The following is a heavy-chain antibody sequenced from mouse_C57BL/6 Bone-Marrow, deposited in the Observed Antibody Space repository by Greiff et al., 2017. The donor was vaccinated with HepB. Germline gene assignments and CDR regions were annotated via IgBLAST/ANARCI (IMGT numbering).Heavy chain of an antibody. Sequence: EVKLMESGGDLVKPGGSLKLSCAASGFTFSSYGMSWVRQTPDKRLEWVATISSGGSYTYYPDSVKGRFTISRDKSKNTLYLQMSSLKSEDTAMYYCARPRDCYYPYFDVWGTGTTVTVSS. CDR3: ARPRDCYYPYFDV. V-gene: IGHV5-6*01. J-gene: IGHJ1*03. D-gene: IGHD2-3*01. CDR1: GFTFSSYG. CDR2: ISSGGSYT.